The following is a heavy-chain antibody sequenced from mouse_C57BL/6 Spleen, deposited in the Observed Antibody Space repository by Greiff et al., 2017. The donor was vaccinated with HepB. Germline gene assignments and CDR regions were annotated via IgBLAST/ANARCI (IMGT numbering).Heavy chain of an antibody. CDR3: AGQDDRLLLPYYFDY. V-gene: IGHV1-53*01. CDR2: INPSNGGT. J-gene: IGHJ2*01. D-gene: IGHD1-1*01. Sequence: VQLQQPGTELVKPGASVKLSCKASGYTFTSYWMHWVKQRPGQGLEWIGNINPSNGGTNYNEKFKSKATLTVYKSSSTAYMQLSSLTSEDSAVYYCAGQDDRLLLPYYFDYWGQGTTLTVSS. CDR1: GYTFTSYW.